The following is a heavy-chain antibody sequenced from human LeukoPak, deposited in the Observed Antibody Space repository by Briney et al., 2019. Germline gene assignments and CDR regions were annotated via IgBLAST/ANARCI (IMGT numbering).Heavy chain of an antibody. CDR3: ARRSGIAAVGSDFDY. Sequence: SETLSLTCTVSGGSISSSSYYWGWIRQPPGKGLEWIGSMYYSGSTYYNPSLKSRVTISVDTSKNQFSLKLSSVTAADTAVYYCARRSGIAAVGSDFDYWGQGTLVTVSS. J-gene: IGHJ4*02. D-gene: IGHD6-13*01. V-gene: IGHV4-39*01. CDR1: GGSISSSSYY. CDR2: MYYSGST.